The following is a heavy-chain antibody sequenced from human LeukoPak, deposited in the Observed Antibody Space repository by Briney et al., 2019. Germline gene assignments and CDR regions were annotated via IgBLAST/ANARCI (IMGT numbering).Heavy chain of an antibody. D-gene: IGHD6-6*01. Sequence: SQTLSLTCAISGDSVSSNSAAWNWIRQSPSRGLEWLGRTYYRSKWYSDYAVYVKSRITINPDTSKNQFSLQLNSVTPEDTAVYYCARDQLAWGLKWFDPWGQGTLVTVSS. CDR1: GDSVSSNSAA. CDR2: TYYRSKWYS. V-gene: IGHV6-1*01. J-gene: IGHJ5*02. CDR3: ARDQLAWGLKWFDP.